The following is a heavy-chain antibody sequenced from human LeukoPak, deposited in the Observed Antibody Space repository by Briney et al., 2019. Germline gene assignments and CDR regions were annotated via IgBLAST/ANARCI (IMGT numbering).Heavy chain of an antibody. CDR2: IYYSGST. J-gene: IGHJ5*02. CDR3: ASNIVTIFGVVIGNWFDP. Sequence: SETLSLTCTVSGGSISNTSYYWGWIRQPPGKGLEWIGSIYYSGSTCYDPSLKSRVTISVNTSKNQFSLKLTSVTAADTAVYYCASNIVTIFGVVIGNWFDPWGQGTLVTVSS. V-gene: IGHV4-39*01. D-gene: IGHD3-3*01. CDR1: GGSISNTSYY.